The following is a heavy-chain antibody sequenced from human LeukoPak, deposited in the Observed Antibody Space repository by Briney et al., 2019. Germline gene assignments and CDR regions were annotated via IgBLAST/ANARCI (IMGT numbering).Heavy chain of an antibody. CDR2: INHSGST. V-gene: IGHV4-34*01. CDR3: ARVFPAVVVVAATGNVFDY. D-gene: IGHD2-15*01. J-gene: IGHJ4*02. Sequence: PSETLSLTCAVYGGSFSGYYWSWIRQPPGKGLEWIGEINHSGSTNYNPSLKSRVTISVDTSKNQFSLKLSSVTAADTAVYYCARVFPAVVVVAATGNVFDYWGQGTLVTVP. CDR1: GGSFSGYY.